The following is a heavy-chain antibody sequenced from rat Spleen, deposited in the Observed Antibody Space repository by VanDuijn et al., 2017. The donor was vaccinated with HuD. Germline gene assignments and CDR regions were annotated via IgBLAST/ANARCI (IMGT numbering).Heavy chain of an antibody. D-gene: IGHD1-12*02. Sequence: EVKLVESGGGLVQPGRSLKLSCAASGFNFNDYWMGCVRQAPGKVLEWVAIISYDGTATYYRDSVKGRLTISRDNAKSTLYLQMNSLRSEDKATYYCTTDTFYDGTYYPGGFDYWGQGVMVTVSS. CDR2: ISYDGTAT. CDR1: GFNFNDYW. V-gene: IGHV5-20*01. CDR3: TTDTFYDGTYYPGGFDY. J-gene: IGHJ2*01.